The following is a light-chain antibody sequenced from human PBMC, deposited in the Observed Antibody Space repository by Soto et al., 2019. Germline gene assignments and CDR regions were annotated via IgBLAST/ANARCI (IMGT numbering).Light chain of an antibody. CDR1: QSIRIN. CDR2: GAS. J-gene: IGKJ5*01. Sequence: EIVMTQSPATLSVSPGERATLSCRASQSIRINVGWYQQRPGQALRLLIYGASTRATGSPARFSGSGSGTEFTLTISCLDSEDSAVYYCQQYNSWRQITFGQGTRLEIK. CDR3: QQYNSWRQIT. V-gene: IGKV3-15*01.